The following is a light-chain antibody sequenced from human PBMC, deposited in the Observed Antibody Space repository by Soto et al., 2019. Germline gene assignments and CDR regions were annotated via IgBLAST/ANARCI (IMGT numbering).Light chain of an antibody. CDR1: QSVSSSY. V-gene: IGKV3-20*01. Sequence: SGWPESPGPLSLSPGERATLSCRASQSVSSSYLAWYQQKPGQAPRLLIYGASSRATGIPDRFSGSGSGTDFTLTISRLEPEDFAVYYCQQDGSSPWTFGQGTKVDIK. CDR3: QQDGSSPWT. CDR2: GAS. J-gene: IGKJ1*01.